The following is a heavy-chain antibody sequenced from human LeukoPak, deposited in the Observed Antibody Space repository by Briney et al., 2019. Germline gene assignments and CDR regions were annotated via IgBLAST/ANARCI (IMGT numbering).Heavy chain of an antibody. CDR3: RRGPPRITIFGVVINSNTRYFDY. CDR1: GGSFSGYY. CDR2: INHFGST. V-gene: IGHV4-34*01. Sequence: SETLSLTCAVYGGSFSGYYWSWIRQPPGKGLEWVGEINHFGSTNYHPSLKSGATISVATSKNQFSLKLSSLTAAATACYYCRRGPPRITIFGVVINSNTRYFDYWGEGTVVSV. J-gene: IGHJ4*02. D-gene: IGHD3-3*01.